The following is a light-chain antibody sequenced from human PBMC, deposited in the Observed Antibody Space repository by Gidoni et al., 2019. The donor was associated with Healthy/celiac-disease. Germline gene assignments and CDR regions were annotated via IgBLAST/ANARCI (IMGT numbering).Light chain of an antibody. V-gene: IGKV1-39*01. CDR3: QQSYSTPRT. CDR1: QSISSY. J-gene: IGKJ2*01. CDR2: AAS. Sequence: DIQTTQSPSSLSASVGDRVTITCRASQSISSYLNWYQQKPGKAPKLLIYAASSLQSGVPSRFRGSGSGTDFTLTISSLQPEDFATYYCQQSYSTPRTFGQGTKLEIK.